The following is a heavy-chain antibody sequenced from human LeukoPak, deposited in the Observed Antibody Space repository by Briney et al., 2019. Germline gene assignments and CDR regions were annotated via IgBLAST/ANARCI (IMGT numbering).Heavy chain of an antibody. V-gene: IGHV4-4*02. CDR1: GGSISSSNW. CDR2: IYHSGST. Sequence: SETLSLTCAVSGGSISSSNWWSWVRQPPGKGLEWIGEIYHSGSTNYNPSLKSRVTISVDKSKNQFSLKLSSVTAADTAVYYCARDQVGYSRATVYWGQGTLVTVSS. CDR3: ARDQVGYSRATVY. J-gene: IGHJ4*02. D-gene: IGHD6-13*01.